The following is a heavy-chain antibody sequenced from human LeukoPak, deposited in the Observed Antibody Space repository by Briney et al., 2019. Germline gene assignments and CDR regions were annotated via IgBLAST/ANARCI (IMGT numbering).Heavy chain of an antibody. Sequence: SVKVSCKASGGTFSSYAISWVRQAPGQGLEWMGGIIPIFGTANYAQKFQGRVTITADESTSTAYMELSSLRSEDTAVYYCARDTYCSGDSCYPYYFDYWGQGTLVTVSS. V-gene: IGHV1-69*13. D-gene: IGHD2-15*01. J-gene: IGHJ4*02. CDR2: IIPIFGTA. CDR1: GGTFSSYA. CDR3: ARDTYCSGDSCYPYYFDY.